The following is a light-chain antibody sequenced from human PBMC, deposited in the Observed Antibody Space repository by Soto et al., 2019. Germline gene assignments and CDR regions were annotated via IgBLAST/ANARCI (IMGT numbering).Light chain of an antibody. Sequence: EIVMTQSPATLSVSPGERVTLSCRASQSVSSNLAWYQQKPGQAPRLLIYGASTRATGIPARFSVSGSGTEFTLTISSLQSEDVAVYYCQQYNYWFGNTFGQGTKLEIK. CDR3: QQYNYWFGNT. J-gene: IGKJ2*01. CDR2: GAS. V-gene: IGKV3-15*01. CDR1: QSVSSN.